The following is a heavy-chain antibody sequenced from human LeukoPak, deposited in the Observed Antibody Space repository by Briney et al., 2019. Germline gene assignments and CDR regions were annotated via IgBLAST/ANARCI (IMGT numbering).Heavy chain of an antibody. D-gene: IGHD2-8*02. CDR3: ARERLDIVLDNSYHYMDV. CDR2: ISYSGST. J-gene: IGHJ6*03. V-gene: IGHV4-59*01. CDR1: GFTFTTYD. Sequence: KPGGSLRLSCAASGFTFTTYDMSWIRQPPGKGLEWIGYISYSGSTRYTPSLKSRVTISVDTSKNQFSLKLSSVTAADTAVYYCARERLDIVLDNSYHYMDVWGKGTTVIVSS.